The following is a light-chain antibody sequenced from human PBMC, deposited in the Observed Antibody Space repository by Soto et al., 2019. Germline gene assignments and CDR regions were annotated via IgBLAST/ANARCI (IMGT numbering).Light chain of an antibody. CDR3: QHSADLPLT. Sequence: DIQISQGPSSLSAYVGDGVTVTCRASQSISRFLNWYQQKPGKAPKLLIYVASSLQGGVPSRFSGSGSGTDFTLSISSLQPEDIATYYCQHSADLPLTFAGGTKVDIK. CDR2: VAS. J-gene: IGKJ4*01. CDR1: QSISRF. V-gene: IGKV1-39*01.